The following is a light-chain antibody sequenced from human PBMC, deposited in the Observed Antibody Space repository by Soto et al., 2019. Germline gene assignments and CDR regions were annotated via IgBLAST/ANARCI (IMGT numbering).Light chain of an antibody. V-gene: IGKV1-39*01. J-gene: IGKJ1*01. CDR2: AAS. Sequence: DIQMTQSPSSLSASVGARVTITCRASQSISGYLNWYQQKPGKAPKLLIYAASSLQSGVPSRFSGRGSGTDVTLTISSLQPEDFATYYCQQSYSTPRTFGQGTKVEIK. CDR3: QQSYSTPRT. CDR1: QSISGY.